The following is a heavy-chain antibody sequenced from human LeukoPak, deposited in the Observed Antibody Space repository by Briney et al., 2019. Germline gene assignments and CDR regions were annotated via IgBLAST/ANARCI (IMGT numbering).Heavy chain of an antibody. CDR1: VASITTYY. D-gene: IGHD6-6*01. CDR2: IYHSGST. Sequence: KPSETLSLTCTFPVASITTYYWTWIRQPPGKGLEWIGYIYHSGSTNYNPSLKSRVTISLDTSRNQFSLRLSSVTAADTAVYFCAREYSTSSEGDYFDYWGQGSLVTVSS. J-gene: IGHJ4*02. V-gene: IGHV4-59*01. CDR3: AREYSTSSEGDYFDY.